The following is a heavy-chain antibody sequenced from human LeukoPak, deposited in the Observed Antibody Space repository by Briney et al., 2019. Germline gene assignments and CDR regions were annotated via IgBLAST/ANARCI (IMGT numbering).Heavy chain of an antibody. Sequence: GGSLRLSCAASGFTFSSYAMSWVRQAPGKGLEWVSAISGSGGSTYYADSVKGRFTISRDNSKNTLYLQLNSLRAEDTAVYYCAKDSGYYYDSSGYYDSDFWGQGTLVTVSS. D-gene: IGHD3-22*01. CDR2: ISGSGGST. CDR3: AKDSGYYYDSSGYYDSDF. J-gene: IGHJ4*02. V-gene: IGHV3-23*01. CDR1: GFTFSSYA.